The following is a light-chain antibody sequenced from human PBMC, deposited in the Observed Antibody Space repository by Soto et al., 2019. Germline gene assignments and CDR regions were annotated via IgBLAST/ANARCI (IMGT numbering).Light chain of an antibody. CDR1: SSDVGGYNY. J-gene: IGLJ2*01. CDR2: EVS. V-gene: IGLV2-14*01. CDR3: SSYTSSSTVV. Sequence: QSASVSGSPGQSITISCTGTSSDVGGYNYVSWYQQHPGKAPKLMIYEVSNRPSGVSNRFSGPKSGNTASLTISGLQAEDEADYYCSSYTSSSTVVFGGGTKLTVL.